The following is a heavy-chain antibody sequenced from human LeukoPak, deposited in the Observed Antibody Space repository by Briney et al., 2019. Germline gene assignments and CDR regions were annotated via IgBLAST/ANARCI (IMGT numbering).Heavy chain of an antibody. V-gene: IGHV3-7*03. CDR3: ARGGGLDV. J-gene: IGHJ6*02. CDR1: GFTFSSYW. Sequence: GGSLRLSCAASGFTFSSYWMNWARAAPGGGLEWVASINHNENVNYYWDSVKGRFTIPRDNDKNSLYLQMSNLRAEDTAVYFCARGGGLDVWGQGATVTVSS. D-gene: IGHD2-15*01. CDR2: INHNENVN.